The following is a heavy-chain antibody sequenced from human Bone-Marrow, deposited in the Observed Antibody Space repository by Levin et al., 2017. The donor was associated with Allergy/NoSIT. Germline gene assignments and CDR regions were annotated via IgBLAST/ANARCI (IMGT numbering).Heavy chain of an antibody. CDR3: ARDCSGGSCYPTNYYGMDV. CDR1: GGSISSSSYY. D-gene: IGHD2-15*01. J-gene: IGHJ6*02. Sequence: SETLSLTCTVSGGSISSSSYYWGWIRQPPGKGLEWIGSIYYSGSTYYNPSLKSRVTISVDTSKNQFSLKLSSVTAADTAVYYCARDCSGGSCYPTNYYGMDVWGQGTTVTVSS. V-gene: IGHV4-39*07. CDR2: IYYSGST.